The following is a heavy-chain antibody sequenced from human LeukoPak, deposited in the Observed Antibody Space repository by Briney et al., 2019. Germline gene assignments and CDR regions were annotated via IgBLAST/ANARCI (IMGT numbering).Heavy chain of an antibody. CDR1: GFTFSSYS. CDR3: ARDGNYYDSSGYLKFDP. J-gene: IGHJ5*02. V-gene: IGHV3-21*01. Sequence: GGSLRLSCAASGFTFSSYSMNWVRQAPGKGLEWVSSISSSSSYIYYADSVKGRFTISRDNAKNSLYLQMNSLRAEDTAMYYCARDGNYYDSSGYLKFDPWGQGTLVTVSS. D-gene: IGHD3-22*01. CDR2: ISSSSSYI.